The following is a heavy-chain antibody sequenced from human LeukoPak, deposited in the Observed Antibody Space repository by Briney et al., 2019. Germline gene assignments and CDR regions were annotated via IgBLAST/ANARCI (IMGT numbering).Heavy chain of an antibody. CDR2: IYYSGST. CDR1: GGSISNYY. V-gene: IGHV4-59*01. Sequence: PSETLSLTCTVSGGSISNYYWSWIRQPPGKGLEWIGYIYYSGSTNYNPSLKSRVTISVDTSKNLFSLNLSSVTAADTAVYYCARDANPSGDYVYHYWGQAALVTVSS. D-gene: IGHD4-17*01. J-gene: IGHJ4*02. CDR3: ARDANPSGDYVYHY.